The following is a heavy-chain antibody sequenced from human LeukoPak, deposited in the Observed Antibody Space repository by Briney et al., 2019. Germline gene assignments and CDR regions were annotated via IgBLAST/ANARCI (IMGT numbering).Heavy chain of an antibody. D-gene: IGHD3-10*01. CDR1: GGSISSSSYY. J-gene: IGHJ4*02. Sequence: SETLSLTCTVSGGSISSSSYYWGWIRQPPGKELEWIGSIYYSGSTNYNPSLKSRVTMSVDTSKNQFSLKLSSVTAADTAVYYCARDRRGYGEGYFDYWGQGTLVTVSS. V-gene: IGHV4-39*07. CDR2: IYYSGST. CDR3: ARDRRGYGEGYFDY.